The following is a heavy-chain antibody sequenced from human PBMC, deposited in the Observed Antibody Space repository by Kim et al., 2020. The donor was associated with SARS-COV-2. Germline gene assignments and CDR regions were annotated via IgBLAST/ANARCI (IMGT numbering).Heavy chain of an antibody. J-gene: IGHJ4*02. Sequence: NYNPALKGRVTISVDKSKNQFSLKLSSVTAADTAVYYCARASPAWYYFDYWGQGTLVTVSS. CDR3: ARASPAWYYFDY. D-gene: IGHD2-2*01. V-gene: IGHV4-4*02.